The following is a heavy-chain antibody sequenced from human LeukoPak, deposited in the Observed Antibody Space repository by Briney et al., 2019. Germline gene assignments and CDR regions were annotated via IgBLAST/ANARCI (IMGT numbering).Heavy chain of an antibody. Sequence: SETLSLTCTASGGSVSSESYHWSWIRQPPGKGLEWIAYIFNSGSSNCNPSLKSRVTISVDTSKNQFSLKLNSVTAADTAQYHCARGVGGVREGFDIWGQGTMVTVSS. CDR3: ARGVGGVREGFDI. V-gene: IGHV4-61*01. CDR2: IFNSGSS. D-gene: IGHD3-16*01. J-gene: IGHJ3*02. CDR1: GGSVSSESYH.